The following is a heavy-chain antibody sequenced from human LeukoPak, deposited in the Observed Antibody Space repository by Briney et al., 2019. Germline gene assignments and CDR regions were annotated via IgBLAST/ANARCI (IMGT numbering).Heavy chain of an antibody. CDR2: ITPSGGST. Sequence: ASVKVSCKASGYTFTSYYMHWVRQAPGQGLEWMGIITPSGGSTDYAQKFQGRVTMTRDTATSTVYMELSSLRSEDTAVYYCAKAAPRSNNQLDYWGQGTLVTVSS. J-gene: IGHJ4*02. CDR1: GYTFTSYY. CDR3: AKAAPRSNNQLDY. D-gene: IGHD1-14*01. V-gene: IGHV1-46*01.